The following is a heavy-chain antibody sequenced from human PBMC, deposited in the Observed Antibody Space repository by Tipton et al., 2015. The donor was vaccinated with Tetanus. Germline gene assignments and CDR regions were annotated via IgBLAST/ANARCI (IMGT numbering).Heavy chain of an antibody. V-gene: IGHV3-30*04. Sequence: SLRLSCAASGFTFSSYAMHWVRQAPGKGLEWVAVISYDGSNKYYADSVKGRFTLSRDNSKNTLYLQMNSLRAEDTAVYYCARDFCSGGSCGFDPWGQGTLVTVSS. J-gene: IGHJ5*02. CDR3: ARDFCSGGSCGFDP. D-gene: IGHD2-15*01. CDR2: ISYDGSNK. CDR1: GFTFSSYA.